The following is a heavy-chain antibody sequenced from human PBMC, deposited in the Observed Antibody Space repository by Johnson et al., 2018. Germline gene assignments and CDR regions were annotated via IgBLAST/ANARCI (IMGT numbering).Heavy chain of an antibody. V-gene: IGHV3-7*01. CDR3: ARVMYYDPPDL. CDR1: GFTFSSYA. J-gene: IGHJ3*01. D-gene: IGHD3-3*01. CDR2: IKEDGSEK. Sequence: VQLVESGGGVVQPGRSLRLSCAASGFTFSSYAMSWVRQAPGKGLEWVANIKEDGSEKYYVDSVKGRFTISRDNAKNSLYLQMNSLRAEDTAVYYCARVMYYDPPDLWGQGTMFTVSS.